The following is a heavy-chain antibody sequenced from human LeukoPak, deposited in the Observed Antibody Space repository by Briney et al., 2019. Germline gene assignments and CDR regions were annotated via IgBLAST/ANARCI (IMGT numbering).Heavy chain of an antibody. D-gene: IGHD2-8*01. V-gene: IGHV3-7*01. J-gene: IGHJ4*02. CDR1: GFTFRSYW. CDR3: AKGGRGNGEVY. Sequence: GGSLRLYCAVSGFTFRSYWMNWVRQAQGKGLEWVANIKQGGSEKNYVDSVKGRFTISRDNAKSSLFLQMNDLRAEDTAVYYCAKGGRGNGEVYWGQGTLVTVSS. CDR2: IKQGGSEK.